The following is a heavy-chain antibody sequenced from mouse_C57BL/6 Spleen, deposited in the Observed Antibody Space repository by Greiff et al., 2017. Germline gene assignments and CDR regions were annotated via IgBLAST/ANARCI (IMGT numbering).Heavy chain of an antibody. CDR3: ARTGYYAMDY. V-gene: IGHV5-17*01. CDR1: GFTFSDYG. J-gene: IGHJ4*01. D-gene: IGHD4-1*01. CDR2: ISSGSSTI. Sequence: EVQGVESGGGLVQPGGSLTLSCAASGFTFSDYGMHWVRQAPEKGLEWVAYISSGSSTIYYADTVKGRFTISRDNAKNTLFLQMTSLRSEDTAMYYCARTGYYAMDYWGQGTSVTVSS.